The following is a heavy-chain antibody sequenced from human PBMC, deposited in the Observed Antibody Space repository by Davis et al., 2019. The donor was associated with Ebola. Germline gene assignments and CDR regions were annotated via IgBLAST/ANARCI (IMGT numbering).Heavy chain of an antibody. CDR3: ARGYCSSTSCSQTTYYGMDV. V-gene: IGHV3-11*04. Sequence: GGSLRLSCAASGFTFSDYYMSWIRQAPGKGLEWVSYISSSGSTIYYADSVKGRFTISRVNAKNSLYLQMNSLRAEDTAVYYCARGYCSSTSCSQTTYYGMDVWGQGTTVTVSS. CDR1: GFTFSDYY. CDR2: ISSSGSTI. D-gene: IGHD2-2*01. J-gene: IGHJ6*02.